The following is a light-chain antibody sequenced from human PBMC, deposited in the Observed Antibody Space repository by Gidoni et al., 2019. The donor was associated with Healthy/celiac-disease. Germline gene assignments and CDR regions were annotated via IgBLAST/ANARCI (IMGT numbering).Light chain of an antibody. CDR2: AS. CDR1: QSVSSN. CDR3: QQYNNWPPRYT. Sequence: EIVMTQSPATLSVSQGERATLSCRASQSVSSNLAWYQQKPGASTRATGIPARFSGIVSGTEFTLTISRLQSEDFAVYYCQQYNNWPPRYTFGQWTKLEIK. J-gene: IGKJ2*01. V-gene: IGKV3-15*01.